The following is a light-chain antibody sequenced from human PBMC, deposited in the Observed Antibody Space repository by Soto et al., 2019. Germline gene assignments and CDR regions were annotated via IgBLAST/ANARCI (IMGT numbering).Light chain of an antibody. CDR3: QSYDSSLSGRWV. Sequence: QSVLTQPPSVSGAPGQGVTISCTGSSSNIGAGYDVHWYQQLPGTAPKLLIYGNSNRPSGVPDRFSGSKSGTSASLAITGLQAEDEADYYCQSYDSSLSGRWVFGGGTQLTVL. V-gene: IGLV1-40*01. CDR1: SSNIGAGYD. CDR2: GNS. J-gene: IGLJ3*02.